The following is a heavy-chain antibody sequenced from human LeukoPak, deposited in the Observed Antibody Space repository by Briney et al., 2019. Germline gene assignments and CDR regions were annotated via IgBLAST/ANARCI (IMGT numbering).Heavy chain of an antibody. D-gene: IGHD5-18*01. CDR2: IYYSGST. CDR3: ARHPRGAKAMVTF. V-gene: IGHV4-39*01. CDR1: GGSISSSSYY. J-gene: IGHJ4*02. Sequence: SETLSLTCTVSGGSISSSSYYWGWIRQPPGKGLEWIGSIYYSGSTYYNPSLKSRVTISVDTSKNQFSLKLSSVTAADTAVYYCARHPRGAKAMVTFWGQGTLVTVSS.